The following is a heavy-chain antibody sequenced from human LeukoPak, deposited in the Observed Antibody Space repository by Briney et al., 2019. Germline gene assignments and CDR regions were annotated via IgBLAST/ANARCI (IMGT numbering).Heavy chain of an antibody. D-gene: IGHD1-26*01. CDR1: GYIFTSYG. V-gene: IGHV1-18*01. Sequence: GASVKVSCKASGYIFTSYGISWVRQAPGQGLEWMGWISAYNGNTNYAQKFQGRVTMTTDTSTSTAHMELRSLRYDDTAVYYCARDGRFAAYEPDYWGQGTLVTVSS. CDR3: ARDGRFAAYEPDY. J-gene: IGHJ4*02. CDR2: ISAYNGNT.